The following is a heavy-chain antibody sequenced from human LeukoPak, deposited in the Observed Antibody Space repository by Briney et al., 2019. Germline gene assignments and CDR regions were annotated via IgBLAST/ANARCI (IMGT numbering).Heavy chain of an antibody. V-gene: IGHV2-5*02. CDR2: IYWDDDK. Sequence: SGPTLVNPTQTLTLTCTFSGFSLSTSGVGVGWIRQPPGKALEWLALIYWDDDKRYSPSLKSRLTITKDTSKNQVVLTMTNMDPVDTATYYCAHRRDIVVVVAAQGGVSAFDIWGQGTMVTVSS. D-gene: IGHD2-15*01. CDR3: AHRRDIVVVVAAQGGVSAFDI. J-gene: IGHJ3*02. CDR1: GFSLSTSGVG.